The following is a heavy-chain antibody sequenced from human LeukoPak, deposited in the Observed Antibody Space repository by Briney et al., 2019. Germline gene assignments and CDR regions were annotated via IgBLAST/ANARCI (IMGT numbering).Heavy chain of an antibody. D-gene: IGHD2-2*02. CDR1: GYTFTGYY. J-gene: IGHJ3*02. CDR2: INPNSGGT. V-gene: IGHV1-2*02. CDR3: ARLGYCSSTSCYTLWAFDI. Sequence: GASVKVSCKASGYTFTGYYMHWVRQAPGQGLEWMGWINPNSGGTNYAQKFQGRVTMTRDTSISTAYMELSRLRSDDTAVYYCARLGYCSSTSCYTLWAFDIWGRGTMVTVSS.